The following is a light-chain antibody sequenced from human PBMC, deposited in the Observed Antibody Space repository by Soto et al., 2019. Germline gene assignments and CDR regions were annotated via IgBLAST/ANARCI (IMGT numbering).Light chain of an antibody. CDR2: EVS. V-gene: IGLV2-14*01. CDR3: SSYNSISTVV. J-gene: IGLJ2*01. Sequence: QSALTQPASVSGSPGQSITISCTGTSGDVGGYNYVSWYQQHPGKAPKLMIYEVSHRPSGVSNRFAGSNSGNTASLTISGLQAEDEADYYCSSYNSISTVVFGGGTKLTVL. CDR1: SGDVGGYNY.